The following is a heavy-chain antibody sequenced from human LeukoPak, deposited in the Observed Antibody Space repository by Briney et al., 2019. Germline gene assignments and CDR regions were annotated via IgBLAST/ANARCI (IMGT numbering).Heavy chain of an antibody. CDR2: IIPIFGTA. CDR3: ASSSAPYQLLTLSRAEAFDY. J-gene: IGHJ4*02. D-gene: IGHD2-2*01. V-gene: IGHV1-69*05. Sequence: SVTVSCKASGGTFSSYAISWVRQAPGQGLEWMGGIIPIFGTANYAQKFQGRVTITTDESTSTAYMELSSLRSEDTAVYYCASSSAPYQLLTLSRAEAFDYWGQGTLVTVSS. CDR1: GGTFSSYA.